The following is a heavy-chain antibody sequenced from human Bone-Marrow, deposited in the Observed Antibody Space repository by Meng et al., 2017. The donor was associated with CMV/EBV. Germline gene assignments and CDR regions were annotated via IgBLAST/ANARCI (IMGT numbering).Heavy chain of an antibody. Sequence: GESLKISCAASGFTFSSYAMSWVRQAPGKGLEWVSAISGSGGSTYYADSVKGRFTISRDNAKNSLYLQMNSLRAEDTAVYYCARIHTYCSSTSCYTGGIDYWGQGTLVIVSS. CDR2: ISGSGGST. V-gene: IGHV3-23*01. CDR3: ARIHTYCSSTSCYTGGIDY. D-gene: IGHD2-2*02. CDR1: GFTFSSYA. J-gene: IGHJ4*02.